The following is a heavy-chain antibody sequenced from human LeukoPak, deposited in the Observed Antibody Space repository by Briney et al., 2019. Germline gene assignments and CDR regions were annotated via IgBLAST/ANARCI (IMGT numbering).Heavy chain of an antibody. CDR3: ARDNPTPQQLVREAFDI. CDR1: GDSVSSNSAA. Sequence: SQTLSLTCAISGDSVSSNSAAWNWIRQSPSRGLEWLGRTYYRSKWYNDYAVSVKSRITINPDTSKNQFSLQLNSVTPEDTAVYYCARDNPTPQQLVREAFDIWGQGTMVTVSS. CDR2: TYYRSKWYN. V-gene: IGHV6-1*01. D-gene: IGHD6-13*01. J-gene: IGHJ3*02.